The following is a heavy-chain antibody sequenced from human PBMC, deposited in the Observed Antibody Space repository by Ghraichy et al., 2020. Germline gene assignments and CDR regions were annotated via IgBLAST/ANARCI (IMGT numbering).Heavy chain of an antibody. CDR2: IKQDGSEK. CDR1: GFTFSSYW. J-gene: IGHJ4*02. D-gene: IGHD7-27*01. CDR3: ARGAGEMWYFDY. Sequence: GESLNISCAASGFTFSSYWMSWVRQAPGKGLEWVANIKQDGSEKYYVDSVKGRFTISRDNAKNSLYLQMNSLRAEDTAVYYCARGAGEMWYFDYWGQGTLVTVSS. V-gene: IGHV3-7*01.